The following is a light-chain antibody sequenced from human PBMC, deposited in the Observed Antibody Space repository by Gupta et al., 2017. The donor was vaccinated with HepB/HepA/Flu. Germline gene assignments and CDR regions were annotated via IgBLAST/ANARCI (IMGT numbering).Light chain of an antibody. CDR2: TYN. J-gene: IGLJ1*01. CDR3: AAWDSGLNGYV. V-gene: IGLV1-44*01. CDR1: SSNIGSNI. Sequence: QSVLTQPPSASGTPGQRVTISCSGSSSNIGSNIVNWYQQLPGTAPKLLIYTYNQRPSGVPDRFSGSKSGTSASLAISGLQSEDEADYYCAAWDSGLNGYVFGSGTKVTVL.